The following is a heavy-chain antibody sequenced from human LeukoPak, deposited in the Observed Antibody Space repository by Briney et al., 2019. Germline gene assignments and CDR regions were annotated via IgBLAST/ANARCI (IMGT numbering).Heavy chain of an antibody. CDR2: INWNGGST. V-gene: IGHV3-20*04. J-gene: IGHJ6*03. D-gene: IGHD2-2*01. CDR3: ARVGIASFDYYYYMDV. CDR1: GFTFDDYG. Sequence: GGSLRLSCAASGFTFDDYGMSWVRQAPGKGLEWVSGINWNGGSTGYADSVKGRFTISRDNAKSSPYLQMNSLRAEDTALYYCARVGIASFDYYYYMDVWGKGTTVTVSS.